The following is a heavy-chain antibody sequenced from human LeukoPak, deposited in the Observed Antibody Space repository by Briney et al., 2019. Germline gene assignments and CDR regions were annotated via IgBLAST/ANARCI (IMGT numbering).Heavy chain of an antibody. CDR1: GSTFTTYW. CDR2: IYPDDSDT. CDR3: ARLGGDTYYFGSASYPNWYFDL. J-gene: IGHJ2*01. V-gene: IGHV5-51*01. D-gene: IGHD3-10*01. Sequence: HGASPQISCQASGSTFTTYWIGCVRQMPGKGLECMGIIYPDDSDTTYSPSFQGQVTISADKSFSTAYLQWSSLKASDTAIYYCARLGGDTYYFGSASYPNWYFDLWGRGTLVTVSS.